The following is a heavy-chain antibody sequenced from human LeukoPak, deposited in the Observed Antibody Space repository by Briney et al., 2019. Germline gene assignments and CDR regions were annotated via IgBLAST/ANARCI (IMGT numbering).Heavy chain of an antibody. Sequence: SETLSLTCTVSDVSISSNSYYWGWIRQPPGKGLEWIGSIYYSGSTYYNPSLKSRVTVSVDTSKNQFSLRLSSVTAADTAVYYCARDPTWAYFDYWGQGTLVTVSS. D-gene: IGHD7-27*01. CDR1: DVSISSNSYY. J-gene: IGHJ4*02. V-gene: IGHV4-39*07. CDR3: ARDPTWAYFDY. CDR2: IYYSGST.